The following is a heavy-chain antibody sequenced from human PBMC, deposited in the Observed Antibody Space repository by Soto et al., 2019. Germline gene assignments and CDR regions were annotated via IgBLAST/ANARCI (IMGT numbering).Heavy chain of an antibody. D-gene: IGHD5-18*01. CDR3: ARSRDANTAMLLSSWYVDL. CDR2: INPNSGGT. Sequence: ASVKVSCNASGYTFTGYYMPWVRQAPGQGLEWMGWINPNSGGTNYAQKFQGRVTMTRATSISTVYMELRRLRSDDTAVYYCARSRDANTAMLLSSWYVDLCGRGTLVTVSA. J-gene: IGHJ2*01. V-gene: IGHV1-2*02. CDR1: GYTFTGYY.